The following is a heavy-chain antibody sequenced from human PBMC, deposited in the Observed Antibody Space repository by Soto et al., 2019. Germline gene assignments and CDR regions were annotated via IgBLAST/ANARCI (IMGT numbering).Heavy chain of an antibody. CDR1: GFTFSSYG. D-gene: IGHD2-2*01. Sequence: QVQLVESGGGVVQPGRSLRLSCAASGFTFSSYGMHWVRQAPGKVLEWVAVISYDGSNKYYADSVKGRFTISRDNSKNTLYMQMNSLRAEDTAVYYCAKDRGIKDIVVVRAAGFDYWGQGTLVTVSS. CDR2: ISYDGSNK. V-gene: IGHV3-30*18. J-gene: IGHJ4*02. CDR3: AKDRGIKDIVVVRAAGFDY.